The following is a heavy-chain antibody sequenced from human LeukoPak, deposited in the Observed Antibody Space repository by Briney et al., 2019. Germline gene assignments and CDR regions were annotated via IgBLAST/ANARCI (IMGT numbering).Heavy chain of an antibody. J-gene: IGHJ4*02. V-gene: IGHV1-2*02. CDR3: AREIGSGSWDC. CDR2: INPNSGGT. D-gene: IGHD1-26*01. Sequence: ASVKVSCKASGYTFTGYYMHWVRQAPGQGLEWMGWINPNSGGTNYVENFQGRVTMTRDTSISTAFLELSRLRSEDTAVYYCAREIGSGSWDCWGQGTLVTVSS. CDR1: GYTFTGYY.